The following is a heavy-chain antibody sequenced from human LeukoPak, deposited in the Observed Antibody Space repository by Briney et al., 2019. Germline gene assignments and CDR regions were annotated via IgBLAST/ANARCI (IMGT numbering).Heavy chain of an antibody. CDR3: AKGNWYKLEVFDY. CDR2: ISDSGGST. CDR1: GFTFSSYA. Sequence: GGPLRLSCAASGFTFSSYAMSWVRQAPGKGLEWVSTISDSGGSTYYSDSVKGRFTTSRDNSKNTLYLQMNSLRAEDTAVYYCAKGNWYKLEVFDYWGQGTLVTVSS. J-gene: IGHJ4*02. D-gene: IGHD1/OR15-1a*01. V-gene: IGHV3-23*01.